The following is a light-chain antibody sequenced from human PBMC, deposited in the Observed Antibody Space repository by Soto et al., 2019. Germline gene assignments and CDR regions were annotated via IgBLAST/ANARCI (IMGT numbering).Light chain of an antibody. CDR3: QQYNNWPIT. CDR2: CAS. CDR1: HSVLYSSNNKNY. J-gene: IGKJ5*01. V-gene: IGKV4-1*01. Sequence: DIVMTQSPDSLAVSLGERATINCKSSHSVLYSSNNKNYLAWYQQKPGQAPRLLIYCASTRATGIPARFSGSGSGTEFTLTISSLQSEDFEIYYCQQYNNWPITFGQGTRLEIK.